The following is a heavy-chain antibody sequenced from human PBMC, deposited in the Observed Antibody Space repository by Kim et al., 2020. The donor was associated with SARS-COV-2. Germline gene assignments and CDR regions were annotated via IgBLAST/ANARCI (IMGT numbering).Heavy chain of an antibody. V-gene: IGHV5-51*01. Sequence: GESLKISCKGSGYSFTSYWIGWVRQMPGKGLEWMGIIYPGDSDTRYSPSFQGQVTISADKSISTAYLQWSSLKASDTAMYYCAGHVGGLQPVGYYYYGMDVWGQGTTVTVSS. CDR1: GYSFTSYW. CDR3: AGHVGGLQPVGYYYYGMDV. D-gene: IGHD1-26*01. CDR2: IYPGDSDT. J-gene: IGHJ6*02.